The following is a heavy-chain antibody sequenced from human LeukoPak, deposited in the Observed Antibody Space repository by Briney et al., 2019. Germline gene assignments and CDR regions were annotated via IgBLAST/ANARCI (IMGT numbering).Heavy chain of an antibody. D-gene: IGHD1-26*01. J-gene: IGHJ4*02. Sequence: GGSLRPSCSASGCTFSSYAMYWVRQAPGKGLEYVSGVSNDGGSTNYADSVKGRFTVSRDNSKNTLYLQISSLRTDDTAVYYCVKGVSGTYYFDYWGQGTLVTVSS. CDR2: VSNDGGST. V-gene: IGHV3-64D*06. CDR1: GCTFSSYA. CDR3: VKGVSGTYYFDY.